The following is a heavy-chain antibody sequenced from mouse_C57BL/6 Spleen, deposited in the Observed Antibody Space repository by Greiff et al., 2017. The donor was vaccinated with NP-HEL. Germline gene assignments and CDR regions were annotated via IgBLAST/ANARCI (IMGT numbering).Heavy chain of an antibody. CDR3: AEPIDYDGATAYYAMDY. J-gene: IGHJ4*01. Sequence: EVMLVESGGDLVKPGGSLKLSCAASGFTFSSYGMSWVRQTPDKRLEWVATISSGGGYTYYPDSVKGRFTISRDNAKNTRYLQMSRLKSEDTAMYYCAEPIDYDGATAYYAMDYWGQGTSVTVSS. CDR1: GFTFSSYG. D-gene: IGHD2-4*01. CDR2: ISSGGGYT. V-gene: IGHV5-6*01.